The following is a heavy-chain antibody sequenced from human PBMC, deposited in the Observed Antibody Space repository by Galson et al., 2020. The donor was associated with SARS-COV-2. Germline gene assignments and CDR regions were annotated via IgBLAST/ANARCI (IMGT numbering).Heavy chain of an antibody. J-gene: IGHJ5*02. CDR3: ASWYGFVP. Sequence: GESLKISCAASGFTFDDYGMNWVRQAPGKGLEWVSGINWNGGSTGYADSVKGRFTISRDNAKNSLYLQMNSLRAEDTALYHCASWYGFVPWGQGTLVTVSS. D-gene: IGHD6-13*01. CDR1: GFTFDDYG. V-gene: IGHV3-20*01. CDR2: INWNGGST.